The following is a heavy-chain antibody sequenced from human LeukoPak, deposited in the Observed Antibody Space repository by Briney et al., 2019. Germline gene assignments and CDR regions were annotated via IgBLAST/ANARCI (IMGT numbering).Heavy chain of an antibody. V-gene: IGHV1-69*13. CDR3: ASDCSGGSCYYYYGMDV. CDR2: IIPIFGTA. D-gene: IGHD2-15*01. CDR1: GYTFTSYA. J-gene: IGHJ6*02. Sequence: GASVNVSCKASGYTFTSYAISWVRQAPGQGLEWMGGIIPIFGTANYAQKFQGRVTITADESTSTAYMELSGLRSEDTAVYYCASDCSGGSCYYYYGMDVWGQGTTVTVSS.